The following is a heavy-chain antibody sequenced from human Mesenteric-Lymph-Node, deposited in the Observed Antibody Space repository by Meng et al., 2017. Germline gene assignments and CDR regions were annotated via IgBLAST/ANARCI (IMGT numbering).Heavy chain of an antibody. J-gene: IGHJ5*02. CDR3: SRGGYYDRSGYKPNDH. V-gene: IGHV3-20*04. CDR1: GFTPEDYG. CDR2: ISRNGAGT. Sequence: GESLKISCDTSGFTPEDYGLSWVRQAPGKGLEWVSGISRNGAGTGYADSVAGRFSISRDNARKSLYLQMDSLRAEDTAGYYCSRGGYYDRSGYKPNDHWGKGPLVTVSS. D-gene: IGHD3-22*01.